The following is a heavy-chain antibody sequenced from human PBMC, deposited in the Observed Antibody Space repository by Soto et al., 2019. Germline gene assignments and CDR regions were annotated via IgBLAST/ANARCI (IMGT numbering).Heavy chain of an antibody. Sequence: PSETLSLTCTVSGGSVSSGSYYWSWIRQPPGKGLEWIGYIYYSGSTDYNPSLKSRVTISVDTSKNQFSLKLSSVTAADTAVYYCARDGLYCSGGSCVGYWGQGTLVTAPQ. J-gene: IGHJ4*02. CDR3: ARDGLYCSGGSCVGY. D-gene: IGHD2-15*01. CDR1: GGSVSSGSYY. V-gene: IGHV4-61*01. CDR2: IYYSGST.